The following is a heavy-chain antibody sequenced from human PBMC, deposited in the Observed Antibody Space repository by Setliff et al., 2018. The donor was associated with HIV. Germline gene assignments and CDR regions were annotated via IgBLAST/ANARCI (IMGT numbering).Heavy chain of an antibody. CDR3: ARRGDFFYYAMDV. V-gene: IGHV4-61*09. J-gene: IGHJ6*02. CDR2: VYTTGGT. CDR1: GGSISSGIYY. Sequence: PSETLSLTCTVSGGSISSGIYYWIWIRQPAGKGLEWIGHVYTTGGTNYNPSLKSRVTISVDRSKNQFSLKLSSVTAADTAVYYCARRGDFFYYAMDVWGQGTTVTVSS.